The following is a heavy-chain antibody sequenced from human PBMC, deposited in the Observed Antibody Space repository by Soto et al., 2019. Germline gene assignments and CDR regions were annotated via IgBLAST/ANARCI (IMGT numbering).Heavy chain of an antibody. D-gene: IGHD6-13*01. Sequence: QVQLVQSGAEVKKPGASVKVSCKASGYTFTSYGISWVRQAPGQGLEWMGWISAYNGNTNYAQKLQGRVTMTTDTSASTAYVELRSLRSDDTAVYYCAIHPGMLRSSSWYNWFDPWGQGTLVTVSS. V-gene: IGHV1-18*04. CDR1: GYTFTSYG. CDR2: ISAYNGNT. J-gene: IGHJ5*02. CDR3: AIHPGMLRSSSWYNWFDP.